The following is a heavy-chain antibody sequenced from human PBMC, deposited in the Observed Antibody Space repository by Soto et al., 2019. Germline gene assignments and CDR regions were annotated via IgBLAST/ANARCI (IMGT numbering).Heavy chain of an antibody. CDR3: AKDQKGVYRSERAGNLFDY. CDR2: ISGSGGST. Sequence: QPGGSLRLSCAASGFTFSSYAMSWVRQAPGKGLEWVSAISGSGGSTYYADSVKGRFTNSRDNSKNTLYLQMNSLRAEDTAVYYCAKDQKGVYRSERAGNLFDYWGQGTLVTVSS. J-gene: IGHJ4*02. D-gene: IGHD5-12*01. V-gene: IGHV3-23*01. CDR1: GFTFSSYA.